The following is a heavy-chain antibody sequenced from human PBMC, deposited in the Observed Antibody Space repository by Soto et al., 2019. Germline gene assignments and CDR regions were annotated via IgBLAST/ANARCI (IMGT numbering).Heavy chain of an antibody. CDR2: ISYDGSTK. V-gene: IGHV3-30*18. Sequence: GGSLRLSCAASGFTFGSYGMHWVRQAPGKGLEWVAFISYDGSTKYYADSVKGRFAISRDDSKDTLYLQMNSLRPEDTSVYYCAKVTTSMVRGIFYFFDFWGQGT. D-gene: IGHD3-10*01. J-gene: IGHJ4*02. CDR1: GFTFGSYG. CDR3: AKVTTSMVRGIFYFFDF.